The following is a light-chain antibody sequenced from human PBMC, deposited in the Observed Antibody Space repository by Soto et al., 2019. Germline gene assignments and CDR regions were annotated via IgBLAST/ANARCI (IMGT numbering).Light chain of an antibody. Sequence: QSALTQPASVSGSPGQSITISCTGTSSDVGGYDYVSWYQQLPGKAPKLLIYDVNNRPSGVSHRFSGSKSGNTASPTISGLQAEDEADYYCSSYTGSSTFVFGTGTKVTVL. CDR1: SSDVGGYDY. V-gene: IGLV2-14*01. J-gene: IGLJ1*01. CDR3: SSYTGSSTFV. CDR2: DVN.